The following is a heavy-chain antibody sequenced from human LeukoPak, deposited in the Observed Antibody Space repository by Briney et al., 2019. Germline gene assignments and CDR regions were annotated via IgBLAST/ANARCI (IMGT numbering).Heavy chain of an antibody. Sequence: ASVKVSCKASGYTFTSYAMHWVRQAPGQRLEWMGWINAGNGNTKYSQKFQGRVTITRDTSASTAYMELSSLRSEDTAVYYCARDHYDILTGVYYFDYWGQGTLVTVSS. D-gene: IGHD3-9*01. CDR2: INAGNGNT. CDR3: ARDHYDILTGVYYFDY. CDR1: GYTFTSYA. V-gene: IGHV1-3*01. J-gene: IGHJ4*02.